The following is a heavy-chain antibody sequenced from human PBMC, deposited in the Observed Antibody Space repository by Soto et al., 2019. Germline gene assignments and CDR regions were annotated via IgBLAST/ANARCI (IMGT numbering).Heavy chain of an antibody. J-gene: IGHJ6*02. CDR2: IDPSDSYT. D-gene: IGHD3-3*01. CDR1: GYSFTNYW. Sequence: PGESLKISCKGSGYSFTNYWIAWVRQMPGKGLEWMGRIDPSDSYTNYSPSFQGHVTISADKSISTAYLQWSSLKASDTAMYYCARRGPYYDFWSAQRDDYYGMDVWGQGTTVTVSS. V-gene: IGHV5-10-1*01. CDR3: ARRGPYYDFWSAQRDDYYGMDV.